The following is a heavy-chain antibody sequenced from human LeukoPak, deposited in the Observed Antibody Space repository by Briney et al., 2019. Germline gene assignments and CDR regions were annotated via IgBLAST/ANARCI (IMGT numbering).Heavy chain of an antibody. J-gene: IGHJ4*02. CDR2: ISSSGSTI. V-gene: IGHV3-48*03. CDR1: GFTFSSYE. CDR3: AREEIVPAAYFDY. D-gene: IGHD2-2*01. Sequence: GGSLRLSCAASGFTFSSYEMNWVRQVPGKGLEWVSYISSSGSTIYYADSVKGRFTISRDNAKNSLYLQMNSLRAEDTAVYYCAREEIVPAAYFDYWGQGTLVTVSS.